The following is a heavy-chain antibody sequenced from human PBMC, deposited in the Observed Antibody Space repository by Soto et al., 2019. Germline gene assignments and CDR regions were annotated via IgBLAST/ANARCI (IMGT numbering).Heavy chain of an antibody. D-gene: IGHD3-22*01. V-gene: IGHV4-31*11. CDR2: ISYSGST. Sequence: SETLSLTCAVSGGSISSGGYYWSWIRQHPGKGLEWIGYISYSGSTYYNPSLKSRVPISVDTSKNQFSLNLSSVTAADTAVYYCARDTGSSVYYLDYWGQGTTDTVSS. CDR1: GGSISSGGYY. CDR3: ARDTGSSVYYLDY. J-gene: IGHJ4*03.